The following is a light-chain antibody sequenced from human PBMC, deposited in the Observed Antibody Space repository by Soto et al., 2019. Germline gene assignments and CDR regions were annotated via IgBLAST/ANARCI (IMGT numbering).Light chain of an antibody. CDR3: SSYAGSTNGV. J-gene: IGLJ2*01. CDR1: SSDVGGYNY. CDR2: EVS. Sequence: QSVLTQPPSASGSPGQSVTISCTGTSSDVGGYNYVSWYQQHPGKAPKLMIYEVSKRPSGVPDRFSGSKSGNTASLTVSGLQADDEADYYCSSYAGSTNGVFGGGTKLTVL. V-gene: IGLV2-8*01.